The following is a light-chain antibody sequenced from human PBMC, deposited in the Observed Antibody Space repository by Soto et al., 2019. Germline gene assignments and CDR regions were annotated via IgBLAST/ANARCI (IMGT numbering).Light chain of an antibody. CDR3: QQYYSNALT. CDR2: WAS. CDR1: QSVLYSSNNKND. V-gene: IGKV4-1*01. Sequence: DIVMTQSPDSLAVSLGERSTINCKSSQSVLYSSNNKNDLAWYQQKPGQPPKLLIYWASTRESGVPDRFSGSGSGTDFTITISSLLAEDVAVYYCQQYYSNALTCGGGTKVEIK. J-gene: IGKJ4*01.